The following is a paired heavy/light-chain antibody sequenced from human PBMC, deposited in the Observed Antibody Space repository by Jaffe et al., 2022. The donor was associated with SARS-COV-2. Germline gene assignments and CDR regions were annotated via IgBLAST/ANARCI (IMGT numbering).Heavy chain of an antibody. CDR2: IKSKVDGGTT. CDR3: TFSGSYGPYYFDY. CDR1: GFTFSDAW. J-gene: IGHJ4*02. Sequence: EVQLVESGGDLVKPGESLRLSCAASGFTFSDAWMNWVRQPPGKGLEWVGRIKSKVDGGTTDYAAPVKGRFTISRDDSKNTVYLHLNSLKTEDTAVYYCTFSGSYGPYYFDYWGQGNLVTVS. D-gene: IGHD1-26*01. V-gene: IGHV3-15*01.
Light chain of an antibody. V-gene: IGLV3-19*01. CDR1: SLRNYY. CDR2: DKD. Sequence: SSELTQDPAVSVALGQTVRITCQGDSLRNYYASWYQKKPGQAPLLVFYDKDKRPSGIPDRFSGSSPGNTASLIITGAQAEDEADYYCNSRDSSGNHVIFGGGTKLTVL. J-gene: IGLJ2*01. CDR3: NSRDSSGNHVI.